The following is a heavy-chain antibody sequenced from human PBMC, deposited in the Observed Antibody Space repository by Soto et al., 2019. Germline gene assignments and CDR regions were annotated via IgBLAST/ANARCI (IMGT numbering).Heavy chain of an antibody. CDR2: IYYSGST. CDR3: ARHRYIYGVYYFDY. V-gene: IGHV4-59*08. CDR1: GGSISNCY. J-gene: IGHJ4*02. D-gene: IGHD5-18*01. Sequence: QVQLQESGPGLVKPSETLSLTCMVSGGSISNCYWSWIRQPPGKGLEWIGYIYYSGSTNYNPSLTRRVTISVDTSKNQFSLKLSSVTAADTAVYYCARHRYIYGVYYFDYWGQGTLVTVSS.